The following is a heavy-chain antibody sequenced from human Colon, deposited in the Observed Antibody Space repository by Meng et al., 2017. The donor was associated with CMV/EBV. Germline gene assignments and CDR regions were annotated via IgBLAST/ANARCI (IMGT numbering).Heavy chain of an antibody. CDR1: GFTFSDYY. D-gene: IGHD2-15*01. CDR3: ARDRGGFCTGGRCYPVYYFDF. Sequence: GSLRLSCAASGFTFSDYYITWIRQAPGKGLEWIGTIYYTGSRYYNPSLKSRVSLSVDTSENQFSLMLSSMTAADTAVYYCARDRGGFCTGGRCYPVYYFDFWGQGMLVTVSS. J-gene: IGHJ4*02. CDR2: IYYTGSR. V-gene: IGHV4-34*01.